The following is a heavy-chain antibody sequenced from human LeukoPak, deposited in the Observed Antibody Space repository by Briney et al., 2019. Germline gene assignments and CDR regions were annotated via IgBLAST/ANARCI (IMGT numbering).Heavy chain of an antibody. CDR2: LTGGGGVT. CDR3: ARDLGYSSGPNY. Sequence: GGSLRLSCAASGFTFSSYGMHWVRQAPGKGLEWVSALTGGGGVTYYADSVRGRFTISRDNPKNSLYLQMNSLRAEDTAVYYCARDLGYSSGPNYWGQGTRVTVSS. J-gene: IGHJ4*02. D-gene: IGHD6-19*01. V-gene: IGHV3-NL1*01. CDR1: GFTFSSYG.